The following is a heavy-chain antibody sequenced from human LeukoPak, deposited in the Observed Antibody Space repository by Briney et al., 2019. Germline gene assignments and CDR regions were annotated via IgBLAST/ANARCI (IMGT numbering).Heavy chain of an antibody. J-gene: IGHJ4*02. D-gene: IGHD4-17*01. CDR1: GFTFSSYS. Sequence: GGSLRLSCAASGFTFSSYSMQWVRQTPGKGLEWVGIMSNSGENTFYGEAVKGRFTISRDNSQNTLYLQMNSLRPEDTAVYYCAKGGASVTRYVDYWGQATLVTVSS. V-gene: IGHV3-30*18. CDR2: MSNSGENT. CDR3: AKGGASVTRYVDY.